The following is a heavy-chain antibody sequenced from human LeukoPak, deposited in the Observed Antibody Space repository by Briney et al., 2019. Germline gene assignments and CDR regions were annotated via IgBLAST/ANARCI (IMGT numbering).Heavy chain of an antibody. D-gene: IGHD3-10*01. CDR1: GGSISSGDYS. CDR2: IYHSVST. CDR3: ARLYFYGSGTYPPFDS. V-gene: IGHV4-30-2*01. Sequence: SETLSLPCAVSGGSISSGDYSWTWIRQPPGKGLEWIGYIYHSVSTQYNPYLKSRVTISLDRSKNQFSLNLNSVTAADTAVYYCARLYFYGSGTYPPFDSWGQGTLVTVSS. J-gene: IGHJ4*02.